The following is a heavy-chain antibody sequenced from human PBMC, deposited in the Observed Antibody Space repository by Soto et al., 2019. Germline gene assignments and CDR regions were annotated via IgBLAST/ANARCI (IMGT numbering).Heavy chain of an antibody. CDR2: IIPIFGTA. CDR3: ARDQLGMAVAGMVEDYYYGMDV. CDR1: GGTFSSYA. V-gene: IGHV1-69*13. D-gene: IGHD6-19*01. J-gene: IGHJ6*02. Sequence: SVKVSCKASGGTFSSYAISWVRQAPGQGLEWMGGIIPIFGTANYAQKFQGRVTITADESTSTAYMELSSLRSEDTAVYYCARDQLGMAVAGMVEDYYYGMDVWGQGTTVTVSS.